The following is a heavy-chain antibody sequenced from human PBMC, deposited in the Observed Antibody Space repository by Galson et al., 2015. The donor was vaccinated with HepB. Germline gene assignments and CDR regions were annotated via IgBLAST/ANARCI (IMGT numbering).Heavy chain of an antibody. Sequence: SVKVSCKASGYTFTSYYMHWVRQAPGQGLEWMGIINPSGGSTSYAQKFQGRVTMTRDTSTSTVYMELSSLRSEDTAVYYCAREWRLGITGTTTARDYWGQGTLVTVSS. V-gene: IGHV1-46*01. D-gene: IGHD1-7*01. CDR3: AREWRLGITGTTTARDY. J-gene: IGHJ4*02. CDR1: GYTFTSYY. CDR2: INPSGGST.